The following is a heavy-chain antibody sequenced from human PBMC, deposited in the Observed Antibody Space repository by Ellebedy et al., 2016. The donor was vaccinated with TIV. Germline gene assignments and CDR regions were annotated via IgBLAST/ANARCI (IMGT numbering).Heavy chain of an antibody. J-gene: IGHJ2*01. CDR2: IRGKVYGGTT. CDR1: GFTFSGHP. D-gene: IGHD1-7*01. CDR3: ARGNFYFDL. V-gene: IGHV3-72*01. Sequence: GESLKISCSASGFTFSGHPMDRVRHVPGKGLEWVGFIRGKVYGGTTEYAASVKGRFIISRDDSKNSLYLQMNSLKTEDTAVYYCARGNFYFDLWGRGTLVTVSS.